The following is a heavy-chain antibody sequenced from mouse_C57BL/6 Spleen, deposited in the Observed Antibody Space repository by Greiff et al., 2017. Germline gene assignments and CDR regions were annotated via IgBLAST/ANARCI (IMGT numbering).Heavy chain of an antibody. CDR1: GFSLTSYG. Sequence: VKLVESGPGLVEPSQSLSLTCTVSGFSLTSYGVSWVRQPPGKGLEWLGAIWGDGSTNYHSDHISRMSTSKDNSKTQVDLKLNSLQTDDTATDYCAKDDYDGIAYWGQGALVTVSA. D-gene: IGHD2-4*01. V-gene: IGHV2-3*01. CDR3: AKDDYDGIAY. J-gene: IGHJ3*01. CDR2: IWGDGST.